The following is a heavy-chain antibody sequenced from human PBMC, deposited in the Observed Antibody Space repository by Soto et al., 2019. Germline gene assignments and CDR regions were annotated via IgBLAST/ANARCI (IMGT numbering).Heavy chain of an antibody. CDR3: TRADYSNDNWLDP. J-gene: IGHJ5*02. V-gene: IGHV1-69*01. CDR1: GGPFKSFA. D-gene: IGHD4-4*01. Sequence: QVHLVQSGAAVQKPGSSVKVSCKASGGPFKSFAITWVRQAPGQGLEWMGGFIPIFATSHYAQRFQGRLTITVDDSTATSYRELTSLTSEDTAVYYCTRADYSNDNWLDPWGQGNVVTVSS. CDR2: FIPIFATS.